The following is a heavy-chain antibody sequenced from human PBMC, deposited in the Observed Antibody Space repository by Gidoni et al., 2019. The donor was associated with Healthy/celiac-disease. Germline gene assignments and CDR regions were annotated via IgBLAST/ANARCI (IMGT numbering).Heavy chain of an antibody. J-gene: IGHJ4*02. V-gene: IGHV2-70*01. Sequence: QVTLRESGPALVKPTQTLTLTCTFSGFSLSTSGMCVSWIRQPPGKALEWLALIDWDDDKYYSTSLKTRLTISKDTSKNQVVLTMTNMDPVDTATYYCARSEYSSSWYYFDYWGQGTLVTVSS. CDR1: GFSLSTSGMC. CDR3: ARSEYSSSWYYFDY. D-gene: IGHD6-13*01. CDR2: IDWDDDK.